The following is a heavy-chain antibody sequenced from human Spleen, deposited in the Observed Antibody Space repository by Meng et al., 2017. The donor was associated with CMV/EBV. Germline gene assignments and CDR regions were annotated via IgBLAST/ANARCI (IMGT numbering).Heavy chain of an antibody. CDR1: GFTFSMYG. Sequence: GGSLRLSCAASGFTFSMYGMHWVRQAPGKGLEWVAFIRFDGSNKYYADSVKGRFTISRDNSKNTLYLQMNSLRAEDTAVYYCARLTPTEEDSSGDDAFDIWGQGTMVTVSS. CDR2: IRFDGSNK. V-gene: IGHV3-30*02. D-gene: IGHD3-22*01. CDR3: ARLTPTEEDSSGDDAFDI. J-gene: IGHJ3*02.